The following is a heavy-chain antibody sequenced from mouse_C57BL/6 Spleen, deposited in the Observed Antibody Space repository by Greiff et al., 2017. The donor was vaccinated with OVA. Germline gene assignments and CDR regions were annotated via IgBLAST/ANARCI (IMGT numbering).Heavy chain of an antibody. J-gene: IGHJ2*01. CDR2: INPNNGGT. Sequence: VQLQQSGPELVKPGASVKMSCKASGYTFTDYNMHWVKQSHGKSLAWIGYINPNNGGTSYNQKFKGKATLPVNTSYSTAYMELRSLTSEDSAVYYCARDYCSSPLDYWGQGTTLTVSS. CDR1: GYTFTDYN. D-gene: IGHD1-1*01. V-gene: IGHV1-22*01. CDR3: ARDYCSSPLDY.